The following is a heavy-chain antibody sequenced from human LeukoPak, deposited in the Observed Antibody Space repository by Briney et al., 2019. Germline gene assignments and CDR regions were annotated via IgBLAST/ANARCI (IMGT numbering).Heavy chain of an antibody. D-gene: IGHD3-22*01. CDR3: ARDSLHYYDSSGPRGYFDY. CDR2: ISYDGSNK. Sequence: GGSLRLSCAASGFTFSSYAMHWVRQAPGKGLQWVAVISYDGSNKYYADSVKGRFTISRDNSKDTLYLQMNSLRAEDTAVYYCARDSLHYYDSSGPRGYFDYWGQGTLVTVSS. CDR1: GFTFSSYA. J-gene: IGHJ4*02. V-gene: IGHV3-30*04.